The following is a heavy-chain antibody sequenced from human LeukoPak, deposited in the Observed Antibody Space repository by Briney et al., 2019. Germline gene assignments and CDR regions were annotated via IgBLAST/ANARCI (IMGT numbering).Heavy chain of an antibody. CDR2: ISAYNGNT. CDR1: GYTFTSYD. Sequence: ASVKVSCKASGYTFTSYDINWVRQATGQGLEWMGWISAYNGNTNYAQKLQGRVTMTTDTSTSTAYMELRSLRSDDTAVYYCARAPMVRGVIRWFDPWGQGTLVTVSS. J-gene: IGHJ5*02. CDR3: ARAPMVRGVIRWFDP. V-gene: IGHV1-18*01. D-gene: IGHD3-10*01.